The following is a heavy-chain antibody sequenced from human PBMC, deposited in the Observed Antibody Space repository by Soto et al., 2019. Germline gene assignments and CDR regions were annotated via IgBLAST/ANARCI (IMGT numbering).Heavy chain of an antibody. Sequence: SETLSLTCAVSSGTISSSNWWTWVRQPPGKGLEWIGEINQSGSPNYNPSLRSRVTISVDTSKSQFSLKLSSVTAADTAVYYCARARSSRSISPYGLPEKNYYYYYYMDVWGKGTTVTVSS. CDR3: ARARSSRSISPYGLPEKNYYYYYYMDV. J-gene: IGHJ6*03. V-gene: IGHV4-4*02. CDR2: INQSGSP. D-gene: IGHD3-10*01. CDR1: SGTISSSNW.